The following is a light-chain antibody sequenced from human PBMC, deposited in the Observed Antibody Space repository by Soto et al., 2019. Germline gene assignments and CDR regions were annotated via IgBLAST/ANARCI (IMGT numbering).Light chain of an antibody. J-gene: IGKJ3*01. CDR2: ATF. Sequence: EIVLTQSPDTLSLSPGERATLSCRASRSISDSNLAWYQQRPGQPPRLLIYATFIRATGVPDRFIGSGSGTEFTLTIGRLEPEDFAVFFCQHYGTSLFTLGPGTRVDIK. V-gene: IGKV3-20*01. CDR3: QHYGTSLFT. CDR1: RSISDSN.